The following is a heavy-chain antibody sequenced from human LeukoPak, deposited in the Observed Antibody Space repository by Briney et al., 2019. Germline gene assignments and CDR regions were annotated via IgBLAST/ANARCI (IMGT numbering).Heavy chain of an antibody. CDR1: GFTFDDYA. D-gene: IGHD2-21*02. J-gene: IGHJ6*02. Sequence: PGRSLRLSCAASGFTFDDYAMHWVRQAPGKGLEWVSGISWNSGSIGYADSVKGRFTVSRDNSKNTLYLQMNSLRAEDTAVYYCATWGYCGGDCPGDYYGMDVWGQGTTVTVSS. CDR3: ATWGYCGGDCPGDYYGMDV. CDR2: ISWNSGSI. V-gene: IGHV3-9*01.